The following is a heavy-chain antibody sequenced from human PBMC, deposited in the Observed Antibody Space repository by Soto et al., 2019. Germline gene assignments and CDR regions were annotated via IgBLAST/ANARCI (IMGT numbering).Heavy chain of an antibody. Sequence: QLVASGGGLVQPGGSLRLCCVASGCILSTHDLHWVRDTPGNGLEWVSGIGTLGDTFYGASVMGRFTISRENSKNSLYLQLNRLTVGDTAVYYCVRGRSFDFASTPPPTFGPWGQGTLVTVSS. J-gene: IGHJ5*02. CDR3: VRGRSFDFASTPPPTFGP. CDR2: IGTLGDT. V-gene: IGHV3-13*01. CDR1: GCILSTHD. D-gene: IGHD3-9*01.